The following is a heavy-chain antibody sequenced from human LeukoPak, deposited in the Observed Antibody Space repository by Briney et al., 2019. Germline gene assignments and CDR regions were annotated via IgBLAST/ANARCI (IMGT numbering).Heavy chain of an antibody. J-gene: IGHJ4*02. CDR3: ARVRIQLWLRAFFDY. CDR2: INPISGGT. D-gene: IGHD5-18*01. CDR1: GYTFTGYY. V-gene: IGHV1-2*02. Sequence: GASVKVSCKASGYTFTGYYMHWVRQAPGQGLEWMGWINPISGGTNYAQKFQGRVTMTRDTSISTAYMELSRLRSDDTAVYYCARVRIQLWLRAFFDYWGQGTLVTVSS.